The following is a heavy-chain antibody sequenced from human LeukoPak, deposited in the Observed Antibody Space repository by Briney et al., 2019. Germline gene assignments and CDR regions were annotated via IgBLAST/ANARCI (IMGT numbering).Heavy chain of an antibody. D-gene: IGHD6-19*01. V-gene: IGHV4-61*05. CDR3: ARVGSGWYVAAHDAFDY. CDR2: IYYSGST. Sequence: PSETLSLTCTVSGGSITITNYYWGWIRQPPGKGLEWIGYIYYSGSTNYNPSLKSRVTISVDTSKNQFSLKLSSVTAADTAVYYCARVGSGWYVAAHDAFDYWGQGTLVTVSS. J-gene: IGHJ4*02. CDR1: GGSITITNYY.